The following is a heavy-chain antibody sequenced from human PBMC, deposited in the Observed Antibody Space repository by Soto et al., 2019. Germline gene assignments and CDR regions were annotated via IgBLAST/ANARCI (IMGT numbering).Heavy chain of an antibody. Sequence: SETLSLTCTVSGGSISSGDYYWSWIRQPPGKGLEWIGYIYYSGSTYYNPSLKSRVTISVDTSKNQFSLKLSSVTAADTAVYYCARVDYYDSSGYYPLYYYYGMDVWGPGTTVTVSS. CDR1: GGSISSGDYY. V-gene: IGHV4-30-4*01. J-gene: IGHJ6*02. CDR2: IYYSGST. CDR3: ARVDYYDSSGYYPLYYYYGMDV. D-gene: IGHD3-22*01.